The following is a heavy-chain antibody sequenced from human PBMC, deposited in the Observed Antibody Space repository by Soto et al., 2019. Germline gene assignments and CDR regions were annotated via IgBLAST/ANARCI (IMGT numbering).Heavy chain of an antibody. D-gene: IGHD2-15*01. V-gene: IGHV1-8*01. Sequence: ASVKVSCKASGDTFTSYEINWVRQATGQGLEWMGWMNPNSGNTGYAQKFQGRVTMTRDTSISTGYMELSSLRSEDTAVYYCARLGYCSGGSCRRGNWFDPWGQGTLVTVSS. CDR2: MNPNSGNT. CDR1: GDTFTSYE. CDR3: ARLGYCSGGSCRRGNWFDP. J-gene: IGHJ5*02.